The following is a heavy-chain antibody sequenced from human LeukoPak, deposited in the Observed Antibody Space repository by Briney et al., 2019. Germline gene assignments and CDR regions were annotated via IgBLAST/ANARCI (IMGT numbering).Heavy chain of an antibody. J-gene: IGHJ4*02. CDR1: GFTLGGHD. V-gene: IGHV3-13*01. D-gene: IGHD5-18*01. Sequence: RGSLRLSCTASGFTLGGHDMHWVRQTTGGGLDGVAGVSSGHHAFYADSVQGRFAVCRVDGKNSLYLQMNSLRDADTAVYYCVRQARGYHYTYFDYWGQGSLVTVSS. CDR3: VRQARGYHYTYFDY. CDR2: VSSGHHA.